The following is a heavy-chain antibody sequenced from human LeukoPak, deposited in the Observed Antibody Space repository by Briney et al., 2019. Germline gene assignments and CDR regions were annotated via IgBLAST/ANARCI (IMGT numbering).Heavy chain of an antibody. J-gene: IGHJ4*02. V-gene: IGHV1-69*13. CDR3: ARGIILTGYGLWSFDY. CDR1: GGTFSSYA. CDR2: IIPIFGTA. D-gene: IGHD3-9*01. Sequence: ASVKVSCKASGGTFSSYAISWVRQAPGQGLEWMGGIIPIFGTANYAQKFQGRVTITADESTSTAYMELSSLRSEDTAVYYCARGIILTGYGLWSFDYWGQGTLVTVSS.